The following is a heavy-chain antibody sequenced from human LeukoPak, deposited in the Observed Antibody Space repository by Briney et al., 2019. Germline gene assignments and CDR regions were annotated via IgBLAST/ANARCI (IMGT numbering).Heavy chain of an antibody. D-gene: IGHD2-21*02. J-gene: IGHJ4*02. CDR2: ISYDGSNK. CDR3: ARRAYCGGDCYFKATLYYFDY. V-gene: IGHV3-30*04. Sequence: PGRSLRLSCAASGFTFSSYAMHWVRQAPGKGLEWVAVISYDGSNKYYADSVKGRFTISRDNSKNTLYLQMNSLRAEDTAVYYCARRAYCGGDCYFKATLYYFDYWGQGTLVTVSS. CDR1: GFTFSSYA.